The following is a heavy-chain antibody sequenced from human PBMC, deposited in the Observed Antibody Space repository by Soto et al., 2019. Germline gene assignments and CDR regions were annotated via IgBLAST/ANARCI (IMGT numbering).Heavy chain of an antibody. CDR2: IKSKTDGGTT. CDR1: GFTFSNAW. V-gene: IGHV3-15*01. CDR3: TTGGTMVRGYYYYGMDV. J-gene: IGHJ6*02. D-gene: IGHD3-10*01. Sequence: EVQLVESGGGLVKPGGSLRLSCAASGFTFSNAWMSWVRQAPGKGLEWVGRIKSKTDGGTTDYAAPVKGRFTISRDDSKNTLYLQMNSLKTEDTAVYYCTTGGTMVRGYYYYGMDVWGQGTTVTVSS.